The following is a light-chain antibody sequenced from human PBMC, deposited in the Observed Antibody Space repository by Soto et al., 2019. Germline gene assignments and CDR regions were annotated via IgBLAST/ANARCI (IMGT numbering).Light chain of an antibody. CDR1: QSVSTNY. Sequence: EIVLTQSPGTVSLSPGERAILSCRASQSVSTNYLAWFQQKPGQAPRLLIYGISSRAAGIPDRFSSSGSRTDFTLTISRLEPEDFAVYYCQQYGASPYTFGQGTKLELK. J-gene: IGKJ2*01. V-gene: IGKV3-20*01. CDR3: QQYGASPYT. CDR2: GIS.